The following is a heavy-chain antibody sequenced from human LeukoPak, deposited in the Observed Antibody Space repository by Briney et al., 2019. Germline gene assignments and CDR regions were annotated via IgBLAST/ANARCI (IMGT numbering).Heavy chain of an antibody. CDR2: INSDGSST. V-gene: IGHV3-74*01. J-gene: IGHJ3*02. CDR3: ARAPVQYCGGDCDTFDI. CDR1: GFTFSSYW. Sequence: PGGSLRLSCAASGFTFSSYWMHWVRHAPGKGLVWVSRINSDGSSTTYADSVKGRFTISRDNAKNTLYLQMNSLRAGDTAVFYCARAPVQYCGGDCDTFDIWGQGTTVTVSS. D-gene: IGHD2-21*02.